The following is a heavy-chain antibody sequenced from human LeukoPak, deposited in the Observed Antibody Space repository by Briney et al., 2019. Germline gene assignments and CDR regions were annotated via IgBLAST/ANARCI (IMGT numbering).Heavy chain of an antibody. CDR2: ISSNGGST. Sequence: PGGSLRLSCAASGFTFSSYAMHWVRQAPGKGLEYASAISSNGGSTYYANSVKGRFTISRDNSKNTLYLQMGSLRAEDMAVYYCARGYCSSTSCYAPFDYWGQGTLVTVSS. CDR3: ARGYCSSTSCYAPFDY. CDR1: GFTFSSYA. V-gene: IGHV3-64*01. J-gene: IGHJ4*02. D-gene: IGHD2-2*01.